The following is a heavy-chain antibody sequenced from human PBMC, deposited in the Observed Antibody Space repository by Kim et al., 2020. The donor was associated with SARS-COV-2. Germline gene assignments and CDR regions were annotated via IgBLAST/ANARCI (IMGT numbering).Heavy chain of an antibody. CDR2: IYYSGST. CDR1: GGSISSGGYY. CDR3: ARSMITMIVVEAFDI. V-gene: IGHV4-31*03. Sequence: SETLSLTCTVSGGSISSGGYYWSWIRQHPGKGLEWIGYIYYSGSTYYNPSLKSRVTISVDTSKNQFSLKLSSVTAAVTAVYYCARSMITMIVVEAFDIWGQGTMFTVSS. J-gene: IGHJ3*02. D-gene: IGHD3-22*01.